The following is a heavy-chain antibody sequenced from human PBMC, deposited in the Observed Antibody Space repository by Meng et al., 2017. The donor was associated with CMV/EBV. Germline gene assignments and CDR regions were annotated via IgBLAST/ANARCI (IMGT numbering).Heavy chain of an antibody. CDR2: IIPIFGTA. CDR3: AADYGDYSDY. V-gene: IGHV1-69*05. J-gene: IGHJ4*02. CDR1: GGTFSSYA. Sequence: SVKVSCKASGGTFSSYAISGVRQAPGQGLEWMGGIIPIFGTANYAQKFQGRVTITTDESTSTAYMELSSLRSEDTAVYYCAADYGDYSDYWGQGTLVTVSS. D-gene: IGHD4-17*01.